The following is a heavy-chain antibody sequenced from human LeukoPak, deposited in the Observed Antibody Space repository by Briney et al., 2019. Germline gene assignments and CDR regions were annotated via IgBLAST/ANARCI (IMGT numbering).Heavy chain of an antibody. J-gene: IGHJ4*02. Sequence: QAGGSLRLSCAASGCTFSSYSMNWVRQAPGKGLEWVSYIGAAGSTIYYADSVKGRFAISRDNAKTSLFLKMNSLRAEDTAVYYCARDSSTYAGPPDYWGQGALVTVSS. V-gene: IGHV3-48*01. CDR2: IGAAGSTI. CDR1: GCTFSSYS. CDR3: ARDSSTYAGPPDY. D-gene: IGHD2-2*01.